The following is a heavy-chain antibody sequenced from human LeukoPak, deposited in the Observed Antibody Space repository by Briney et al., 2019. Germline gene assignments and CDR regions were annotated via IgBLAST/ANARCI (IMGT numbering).Heavy chain of an antibody. Sequence: GGSLRLSCAASGFTFSDYYMSWIRQAPGKGLEWVSYISGSGTTIYYADSVKGRFTISRDNARNSLYLQMNSLRAEDTAVYYCARGGPTGAIDDWGQGTLVTVSS. V-gene: IGHV3-11*04. CDR1: GFTFSDYY. D-gene: IGHD1-1*01. CDR2: ISGSGTTI. CDR3: ARGGPTGAIDD. J-gene: IGHJ4*02.